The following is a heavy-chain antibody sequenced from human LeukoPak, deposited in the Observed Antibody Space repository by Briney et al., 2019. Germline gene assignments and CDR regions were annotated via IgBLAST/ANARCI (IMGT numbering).Heavy chain of an antibody. CDR2: IIPIFGTA. D-gene: IGHD2-15*01. CDR1: GGTFSSYA. Sequence: ASVKISCKASGGTFSSYAISWVRQAPGQGLEWMGRIIPIFGTANYAQKFQGRVTITTDESTSTAYMELSSLRSEDTAVYYCARAQRCSGGSCYPIFNNWFDPWGQGTLVTVSS. V-gene: IGHV1-69*05. J-gene: IGHJ5*02. CDR3: ARAQRCSGGSCYPIFNNWFDP.